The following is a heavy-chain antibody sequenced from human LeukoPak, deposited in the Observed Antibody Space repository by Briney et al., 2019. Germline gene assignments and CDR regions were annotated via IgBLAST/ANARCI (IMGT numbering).Heavy chain of an antibody. V-gene: IGHV4-39*01. CDR2: IYYTGST. J-gene: IGHJ2*01. CDR3: VAPLTRATWYFGL. Sequence: SETQSLTCTASGGSVNTISYYWGWIRQSPGKGLEWIGSIYYTGSTSYNPSLKSRVTIYLDTSKNQFSLNLNSVTAADTAVYFCVAPLTRATWYFGLWGRGTLVTVSS. CDR1: GGSVNTISYY.